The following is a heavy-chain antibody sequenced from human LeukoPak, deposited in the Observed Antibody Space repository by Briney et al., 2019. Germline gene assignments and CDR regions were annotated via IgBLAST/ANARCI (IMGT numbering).Heavy chain of an antibody. J-gene: IGHJ6*03. Sequence: SVKVSCKASGGTFSSYAISWVRQAPGQGLEWMGGIIPIFGTANYAQKFQGRVTITADESTSTAYMELSSLRSEDTAVYYCARDPFHCSSTSCPHLDYYMDVWGKGTTVTVSS. CDR1: GGTFSSYA. D-gene: IGHD2-2*01. CDR2: IIPIFGTA. CDR3: ARDPFHCSSTSCPHLDYYMDV. V-gene: IGHV1-69*13.